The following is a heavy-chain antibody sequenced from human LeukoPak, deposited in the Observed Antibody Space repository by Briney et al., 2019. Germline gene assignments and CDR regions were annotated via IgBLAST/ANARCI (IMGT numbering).Heavy chain of an antibody. V-gene: IGHV3-48*01. CDR1: GFTFSSYS. D-gene: IGHD6-19*01. CDR2: ISSSSSTI. Sequence: GGSLRLSCAASGFTFSSYSMNWVSQAPGKGLEWVSYISSSSSTIYYADSVKGRFTISRDNAKNSLYLQMNSLRAEDTAVYYCARDWYGMSSGWYNWFDPWGQGTLVTVSS. J-gene: IGHJ5*02. CDR3: ARDWYGMSSGWYNWFDP.